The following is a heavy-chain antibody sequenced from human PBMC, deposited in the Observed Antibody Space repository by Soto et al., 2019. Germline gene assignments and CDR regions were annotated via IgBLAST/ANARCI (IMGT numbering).Heavy chain of an antibody. V-gene: IGHV4-31*03. CDR3: ARVVYSYGYIYYGMDV. D-gene: IGHD5-18*01. CDR2: IDYSGST. CDR1: GGSISGGGYY. J-gene: IGHJ6*02. Sequence: QVQLQESGPGLVKPSQTLSLTCTVSGGSISGGGYYWSWIRQHPGKGLEWIGYIDYSGSTYYNPSLKSRVTISVDTSKNQFSLKLSSVTAADTAVYYCARVVYSYGYIYYGMDVWGQGTTVTVSS.